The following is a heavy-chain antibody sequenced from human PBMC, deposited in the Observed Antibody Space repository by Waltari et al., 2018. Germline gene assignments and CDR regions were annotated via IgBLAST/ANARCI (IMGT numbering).Heavy chain of an antibody. J-gene: IGHJ4*02. Sequence: QVQLQESGPGLVKPSGTLSLTCAVSGGSISSSNWWSWVRQPPGKGLEWIGEIYHSGSTNSNPSLKSRVTIAVDKSKNQFSLKLSSVTAADTAVYYCAREGYYDSSGYYPYYFDYWGQGTLVIVSS. CDR1: GGSISSSNW. D-gene: IGHD3-22*01. V-gene: IGHV4-4*02. CDR2: IYHSGST. CDR3: AREGYYDSSGYYPYYFDY.